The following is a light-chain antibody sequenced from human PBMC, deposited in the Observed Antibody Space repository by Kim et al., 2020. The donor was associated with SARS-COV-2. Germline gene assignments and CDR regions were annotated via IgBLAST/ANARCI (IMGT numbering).Light chain of an antibody. Sequence: DIQMTQSPSSLSSAVGDRVTITCQATHDISNRLNWYQQKSGQAPKLLIYDASNLETGVPSRFSGTGSGTHFTLAISSLDHEDIATYFCQQYDDLPYTFGQGTKLEIK. CDR1: HDISNR. J-gene: IGKJ2*01. V-gene: IGKV1-33*01. CDR3: QQYDDLPYT. CDR2: DAS.